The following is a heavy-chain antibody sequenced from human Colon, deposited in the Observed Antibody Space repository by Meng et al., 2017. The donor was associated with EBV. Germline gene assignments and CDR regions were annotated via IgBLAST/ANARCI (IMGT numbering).Heavy chain of an antibody. V-gene: IGHV3-15*01. J-gene: IGHJ4*02. D-gene: IGHD3-10*01. CDR2: IKRASDGGTT. CDR1: GFTFTNSH. CDR3: TDVGGDMI. Sequence: EGQLVGSGGGLVKPGEALILSCAASGFTFTNSHMNWVRQAPGKGLEWVGRIKRASDGGTTDYAAPVKGRFTISRDDSKSTVYLQMNSLKSEDTGVYYCTDVGGDMIWGQGTLVTVSS.